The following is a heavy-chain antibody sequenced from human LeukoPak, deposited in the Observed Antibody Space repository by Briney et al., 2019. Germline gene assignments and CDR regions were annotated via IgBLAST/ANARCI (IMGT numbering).Heavy chain of an antibody. J-gene: IGHJ6*02. CDR2: INPNSGGT. CDR1: GYTFTGYY. Sequence: VASVKVSCKASGYTFTGYYMHWVRQAPGQGLEWMGWINPNSGGTNYAQKFQGRVTMTRDTSISTAYMELSRLRSDDTAVYYCARGWFGELLPRHYYYYYGMDVWGQGTTVTVSS. V-gene: IGHV1-2*02. D-gene: IGHD3-10*01. CDR3: ARGWFGELLPRHYYYYYGMDV.